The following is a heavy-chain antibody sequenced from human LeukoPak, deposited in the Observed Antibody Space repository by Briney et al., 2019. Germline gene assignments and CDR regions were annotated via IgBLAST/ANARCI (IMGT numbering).Heavy chain of an antibody. Sequence: ASVKVSCKASGYTFTSYGISWVRQAPGKGLEWMGGFDPEDGETIYAQKFQGRVTMTEDTFTDTAYMELSSLRSEDTAVYYCATGQWLDPYYFDYWGQGTLVTVSS. D-gene: IGHD6-19*01. CDR3: ATGQWLDPYYFDY. J-gene: IGHJ4*02. CDR1: GYTFTSYG. CDR2: FDPEDGET. V-gene: IGHV1-24*01.